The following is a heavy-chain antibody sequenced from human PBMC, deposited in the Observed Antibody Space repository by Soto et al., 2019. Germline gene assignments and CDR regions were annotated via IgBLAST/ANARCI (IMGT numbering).Heavy chain of an antibody. CDR2: IIPIFGTA. CDR1: GGTFSSYA. D-gene: IGHD3-22*01. CDR3: ARPTHTYYYDSSGYYYDPFDY. J-gene: IGHJ4*02. Sequence: ASVKVSCKASGGTFSSYAISWVRQAPGQGLEWMGGIIPIFGTANYAQKFQGRVTITADESTSTAYMELSSLRSEDTAVYYCARPTHTYYYDSSGYYYDPFDYWGQGTLVTVSS. V-gene: IGHV1-69*13.